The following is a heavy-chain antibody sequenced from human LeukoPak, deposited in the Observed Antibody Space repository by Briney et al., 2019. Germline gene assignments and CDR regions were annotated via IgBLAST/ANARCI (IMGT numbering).Heavy chain of an antibody. CDR2: MNPNSGNT. D-gene: IGHD6-13*01. CDR3: ARGQIAAAGTWGLRY. V-gene: IGHV1-8*01. J-gene: IGHJ4*02. Sequence: EASVKVSCKASGYTFTSYDINWVRQATGQGLEWMGWMNPNSGNTGYAQKFQGRVTMTRNTSISTAYMELSGLRSEDTAVYYCARGQIAAAGTWGLRYWGQGTLVTVSS. CDR1: GYTFTSYD.